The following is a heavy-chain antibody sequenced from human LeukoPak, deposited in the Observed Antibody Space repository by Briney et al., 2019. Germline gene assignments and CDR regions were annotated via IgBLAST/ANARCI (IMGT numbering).Heavy chain of an antibody. D-gene: IGHD3-22*01. J-gene: IGHJ4*02. CDR2: ISYDGSNK. Sequence: GGSLRLSCAASGFTFRSYAMHWVRQAPGKGLEWVAVISYDGSNKYYADSVKGRFTISRDNSKNTLYLQMNSLRAEDTAVYYCASAGYYDSSGHTLEYWGQGTLVTVSS. V-gene: IGHV3-30*04. CDR1: GFTFRSYA. CDR3: ASAGYYDSSGHTLEY.